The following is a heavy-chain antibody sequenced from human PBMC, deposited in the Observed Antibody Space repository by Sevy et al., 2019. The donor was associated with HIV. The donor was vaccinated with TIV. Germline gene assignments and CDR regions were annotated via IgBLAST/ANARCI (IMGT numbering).Heavy chain of an antibody. Sequence: GGSLRLSCTASGFTFGDYCMSWVRQAPGKGLEWVAFLKSDVYGGTVDHAASVRGRFVTSRDDSKTIAYLQMNDLKTEDTGVYYCTRGKAAKSIFDYWGQGALVTVSS. J-gene: IGHJ4*02. D-gene: IGHD3-16*01. V-gene: IGHV3-49*04. CDR2: LKSDVYGGTV. CDR1: GFTFGDYC. CDR3: TRGKAAKSIFDY.